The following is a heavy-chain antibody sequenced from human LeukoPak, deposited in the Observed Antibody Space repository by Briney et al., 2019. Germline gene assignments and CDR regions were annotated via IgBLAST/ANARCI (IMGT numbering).Heavy chain of an antibody. D-gene: IGHD3-10*01. CDR2: IIPIVDET. Sequence: ASVKVSCKASGYTFTGYYMHWVRQAPGQGLEWMGRIIPIVDETDYTQKFQGRVTFTADKSTSTAYMELSGLTSEDTAVYYCAAALYIGQLLSAFDFWGQGTPVIVSS. V-gene: IGHV1-2*02. J-gene: IGHJ4*02. CDR1: GYTFTGYY. CDR3: AAALYIGQLLSAFDF.